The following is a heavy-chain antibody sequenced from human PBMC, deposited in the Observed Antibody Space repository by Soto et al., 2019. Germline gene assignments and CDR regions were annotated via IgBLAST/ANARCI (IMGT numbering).Heavy chain of an antibody. V-gene: IGHV4-31*03. D-gene: IGHD6-13*01. J-gene: IGHJ5*02. Sequence: SETLSLTCTVSGGSISSGGYYWSWIRQHPGKGLEWIGYIYYSGSTYYNPSLKSRVTISVDTSKNQFSLKLSSVTAADTAVYYCARGSTAAAGPGGNHWGQGTLVTVSS. CDR2: IYYSGST. CDR3: ARGSTAAAGPGGNH. CDR1: GGSISSGGYY.